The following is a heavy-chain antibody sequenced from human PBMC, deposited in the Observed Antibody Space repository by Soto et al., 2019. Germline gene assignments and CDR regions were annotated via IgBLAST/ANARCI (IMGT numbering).Heavy chain of an antibody. J-gene: IGHJ5*02. D-gene: IGHD6-19*01. CDR2: IIPNYGTA. V-gene: IGHV1-69*13. CDR3: ARDRAVAGPYNWFDP. Sequence: SVKVSCKASGGTFSSYAISWVRQAPGQGLEWMGGIIPNYGTANYAQKLQGRVTITADASTSTAYMELSSLRSDDTAVYYCARDRAVAGPYNWFDPWGQGTLVTVSS. CDR1: GGTFSSYA.